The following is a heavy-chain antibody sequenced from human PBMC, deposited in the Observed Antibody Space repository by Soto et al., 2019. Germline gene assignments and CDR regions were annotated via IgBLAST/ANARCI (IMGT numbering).Heavy chain of an antibody. D-gene: IGHD6-19*01. CDR2: IWYDGSNK. CDR3: ASLIRISSGGAY. CDR1: GFSFSSYV. Sequence: GGSLRLSCAASGFSFSSYVMHWVRQAPGKGLEWVAVIWYDGSNKYYADSVKGRFTISRDNSKNTLYLQMNSLRAEDTAVYYCASLIRISSGGAYWGQGTLVTVSS. J-gene: IGHJ4*02. V-gene: IGHV3-33*01.